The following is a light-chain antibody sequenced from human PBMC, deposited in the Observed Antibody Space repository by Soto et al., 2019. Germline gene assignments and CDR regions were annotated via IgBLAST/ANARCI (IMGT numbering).Light chain of an antibody. CDR3: QQYYSPPYT. CDR2: WAS. J-gene: IGKJ2*01. V-gene: IGKV4-1*01. CDR1: QSVLSNSNNQNQ. Sequence: DIVMTQSPDSMAVSLGERATINCKSSQSVLSNSNNQNQLAWYQQKPGQSPKLLIYWASTRESGVPDRFGGSGSGTDFTLTISSLQAEDVAFYYCQQYYSPPYTFGQGTKLEIK.